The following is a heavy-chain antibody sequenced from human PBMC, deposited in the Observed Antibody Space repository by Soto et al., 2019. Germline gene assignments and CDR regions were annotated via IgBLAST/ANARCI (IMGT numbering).Heavy chain of an antibody. J-gene: IGHJ3*02. CDR3: ARDDAVVTRAFDI. Sequence: QVQLQESGPGLVKPSQTLSLTCTVSGGSISSGDYYWSWIRQPPGKGLEWIGYIYYSGSTYYNPSLKSRVXXSXDXXKNQFSLKLSSVTAADTAVYYCARDDAVVTRAFDIWGQGTMVTVSS. CDR1: GGSISSGDYY. CDR2: IYYSGST. D-gene: IGHD2-21*02. V-gene: IGHV4-30-4*01.